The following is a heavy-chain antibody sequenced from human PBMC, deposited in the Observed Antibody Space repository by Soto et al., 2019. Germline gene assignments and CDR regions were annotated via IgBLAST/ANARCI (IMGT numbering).Heavy chain of an antibody. D-gene: IGHD6-19*01. CDR1: GDSVSSNTAA. CDR3: ASGVAGRGFDR. V-gene: IGHV6-1*01. CDR2: TYYRSNWRH. Sequence: PSQTRSLTCAISGDSVSSNTAAWNWIMSSPSRGLEWLGRTYYRSNWRHDYAVSVKSRINVNPDTSKNHFSLQLNSVTPDDTAVYYCASGVAGRGFDRWGQGNLIPVSP. J-gene: IGHJ4*02.